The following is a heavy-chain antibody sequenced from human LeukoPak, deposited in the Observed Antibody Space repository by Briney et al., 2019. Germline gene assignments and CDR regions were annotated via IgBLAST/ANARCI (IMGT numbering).Heavy chain of an antibody. CDR2: IRSNSDGGTI. V-gene: IGHV3-15*07. J-gene: IGHJ5*02. CDR3: ATDFYDST. CDR1: GFTFSNAW. Sequence: GGSLRLSCATSGFTFSNAWMNWVRQDPGKGLEWVGRIRSNSDGGTIDYAAPVKGRFTLSRDDSKTTLYLQMNSLQTEDTAVYYCATDFYDSTWGQGTLVTVSS. D-gene: IGHD3-22*01.